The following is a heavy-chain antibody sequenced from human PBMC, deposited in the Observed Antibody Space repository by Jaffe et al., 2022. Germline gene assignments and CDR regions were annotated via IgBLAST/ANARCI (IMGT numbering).Heavy chain of an antibody. D-gene: IGHD2-15*01. CDR3: ARGGLTPRD. Sequence: EVQLVESGGGLVQPGGSLRLSCTTSGFIVSGNYMSWVRQAPGKGLEWVSTIYSGGTTYYADSVEGRFTISRADSKNTLYLHMNSLRPEDTAVYYCARGGLTPRDWGQGTLVTVSS. CDR1: GFIVSGNY. J-gene: IGHJ4*02. V-gene: IGHV3-66*02. CDR2: IYSGGTT.